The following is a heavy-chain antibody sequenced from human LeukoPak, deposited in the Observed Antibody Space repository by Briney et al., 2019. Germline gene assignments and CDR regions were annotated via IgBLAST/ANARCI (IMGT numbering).Heavy chain of an antibody. Sequence: ASVKVSCKVAGYTLAELSMHGERQATGKGLEWMGGFDPEDGETIYAQKFQGRVTMTEDTSTDTAYMELSSLRSEDTAVYYCATRGGGNYYDAFDIWGQGTMVTVSS. CDR2: FDPEDGET. J-gene: IGHJ3*02. V-gene: IGHV1-24*01. CDR1: GYTLAELS. D-gene: IGHD1-26*01. CDR3: ATRGGGNYYDAFDI.